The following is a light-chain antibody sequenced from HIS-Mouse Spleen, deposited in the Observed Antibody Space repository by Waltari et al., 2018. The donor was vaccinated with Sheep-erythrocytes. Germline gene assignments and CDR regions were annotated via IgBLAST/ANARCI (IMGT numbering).Light chain of an antibody. CDR1: SSYGGGFNS. J-gene: IGLJ3*02. CDR2: EGS. CDR3: CSYAGSSTPWV. Sequence: QSALTPPASGSGSPGQLLPFPCPGTSSYGGGFNSAPGYQQHPGKAPKLMIYEGSKRPSGVSNRFSGYKSGNTASLTISGLQAEDEADYYCCSYAGSSTPWVFGGGTKLTVL. V-gene: IGLV2-23*01.